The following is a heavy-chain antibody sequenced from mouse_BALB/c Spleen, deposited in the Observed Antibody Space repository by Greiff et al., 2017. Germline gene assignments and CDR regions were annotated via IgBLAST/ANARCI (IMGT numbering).Heavy chain of an antibody. CDR2: ISSGSSTI. CDR1: GFTFSSFG. J-gene: IGHJ3*01. V-gene: IGHV5-17*02. Sequence: EVQLVESGGGLVQPGGSRKLSCAASGFTFSSFGMHWVRQAPEKGLEWVAYISSGSSTIYYADTVKGRFTISRDNPKNTLFLQMTSLRSEDTAMYYCARPFNWDWFAYWGQGTLVTVSA. D-gene: IGHD4-1*01. CDR3: ARPFNWDWFAY.